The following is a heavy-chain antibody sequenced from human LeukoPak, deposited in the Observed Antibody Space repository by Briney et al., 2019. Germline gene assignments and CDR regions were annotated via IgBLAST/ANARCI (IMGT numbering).Heavy chain of an antibody. CDR1: GYTFTGYY. CDR3: ARAAPAGYSSLYYYMDV. D-gene: IGHD5-18*01. Sequence: ASVKVSCKASGYTFTGYYMHWVRQAPGQGLEWMGWINPNSGGTNYAQKFQGRVTMTRDTSISTAYMELSRLRSDDTAVYYCARAAPAGYSSLYYYMDVWGKGTTVTVSS. CDR2: INPNSGGT. J-gene: IGHJ6*03. V-gene: IGHV1-2*02.